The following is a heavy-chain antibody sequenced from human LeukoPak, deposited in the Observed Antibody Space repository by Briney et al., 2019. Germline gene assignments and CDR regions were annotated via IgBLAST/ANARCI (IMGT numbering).Heavy chain of an antibody. CDR3: ARDHVVVIKSRAKGSAFDI. CDR1: GYTFTSYY. J-gene: IGHJ3*02. D-gene: IGHD3-22*01. V-gene: IGHV1-46*03. Sequence: ASVKVSCKASGYTFTSYYMHWVRQAPGQGLEWKGIINPSGGSTSYAQKFQGRVTMTRDTSTSTVYMELSSLRSEDTAVYYCARDHVVVIKSRAKGSAFDIWGQGTMVTVSS. CDR2: INPSGGST.